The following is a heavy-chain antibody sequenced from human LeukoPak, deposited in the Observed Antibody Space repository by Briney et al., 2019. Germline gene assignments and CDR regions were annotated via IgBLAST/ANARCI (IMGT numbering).Heavy chain of an antibody. CDR1: EDSVSRNSVA. D-gene: IGHD3-10*01. CDR2: TYYRSKWYK. Sequence: SQTLSLTCAISEDSVSRNSVAWNWIRQSPSRGLEWLGRTYYRSKWYKEYAASVRSRITISPDTSKNQFSLQLNSVTPEDTAVYYCARVEYFGSGSYRFDPWGQGTLVTVSS. CDR3: ARVEYFGSGSYRFDP. J-gene: IGHJ5*02. V-gene: IGHV6-1*01.